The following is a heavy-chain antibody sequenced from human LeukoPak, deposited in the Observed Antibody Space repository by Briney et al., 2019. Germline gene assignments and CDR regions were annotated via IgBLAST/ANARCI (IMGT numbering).Heavy chain of an antibody. CDR2: VFDSGST. D-gene: IGHD1-1*01. V-gene: IGHV4-59*01. CDR1: GASFSTNY. CDR3: ARLYQQSKWKYYYYYMDV. Sequence: SETLSLTCSVSGASFSTNYWSWIRQPPGRGLGWIGYVFDSGSTNYNPSLKSRVTISVDTSTKQFSLRLSSVTAADTAVYYCARLYQQSKWKYYYYYMDVWGKGTAVTVFS. J-gene: IGHJ6*03.